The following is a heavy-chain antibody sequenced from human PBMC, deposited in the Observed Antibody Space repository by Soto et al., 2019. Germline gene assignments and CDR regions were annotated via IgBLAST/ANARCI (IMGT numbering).Heavy chain of an antibody. CDR3: ARGLRGWFDP. J-gene: IGHJ5*02. Sequence: QVQLQQWGAGLLKPSETLSLTCAVYGGSFSGYYWSWIRQPPGKGLEWIGEINHSGSTNYNPSLKSRVTISVDTSKNQISLKLSSVTAADTAVYYCARGLRGWFDPWGQGTLVTVSS. CDR1: GGSFSGYY. CDR2: INHSGST. V-gene: IGHV4-34*01.